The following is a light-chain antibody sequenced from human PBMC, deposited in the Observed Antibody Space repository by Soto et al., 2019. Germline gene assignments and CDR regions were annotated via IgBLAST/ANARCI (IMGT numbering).Light chain of an antibody. Sequence: EIVLTQSPGTLSLSPGERATLSCRASQSVSSSYLAWYQQKPGQAPRLIMYDASSRATGIPDRFSGSGSGTDFTLTISRLEPEYFAVYYCQQYDNSPGTFGQGTKLEIK. CDR1: QSVSSSY. V-gene: IGKV3-20*01. CDR3: QQYDNSPGT. CDR2: DAS. J-gene: IGKJ2*01.